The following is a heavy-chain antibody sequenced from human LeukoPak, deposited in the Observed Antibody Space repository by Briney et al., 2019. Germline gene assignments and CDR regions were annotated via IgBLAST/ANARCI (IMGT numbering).Heavy chain of an antibody. J-gene: IGHJ4*02. Sequence: ASVKVSCKTSGYTFTSYYIHWVRQAPGQGLEWMGIFNPTGASTTYAQKFQGRVTMTRDTSTTTVYMELSSLRSEDTAVYYCARSSGSGTYGYGNFDYWGQGTLVTVSS. V-gene: IGHV1-46*01. CDR2: FNPTGAST. CDR1: GYTFTSYY. CDR3: ARSSGSGTYGYGNFDY. D-gene: IGHD3-10*01.